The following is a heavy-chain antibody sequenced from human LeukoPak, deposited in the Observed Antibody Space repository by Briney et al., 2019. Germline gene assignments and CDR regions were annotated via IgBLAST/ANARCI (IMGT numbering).Heavy chain of an antibody. CDR3: SKPYTSGWWGAFDV. CDR1: GFTFSSYE. Sequence: PGGSLRLSCAASGFTFSSYEMNWVRQAPGKGLEWVSYISSSGSTIYYADSVKGRFTISRDNAKNSLYLQMNSLRADDTAVYYCSKPYTSGWWGAFDVWGQGTMVTVSS. D-gene: IGHD6-19*01. J-gene: IGHJ3*01. V-gene: IGHV3-48*03. CDR2: ISSSGSTI.